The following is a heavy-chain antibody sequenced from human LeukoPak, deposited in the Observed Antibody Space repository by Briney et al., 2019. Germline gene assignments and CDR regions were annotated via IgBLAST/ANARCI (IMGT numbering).Heavy chain of an antibody. CDR2: ISGSGGST. J-gene: IGHJ4*02. D-gene: IGHD5-18*01. Sequence: GGTLRLSCAASGFTFSSYGMSWVRQAPGKGLEWVSAISGSGGSTYYADSVKGRFTISRDNSKNTLYLQMNSLRAEDTAVYYCARCPYSFGFAPPDYWGQGTLVTVSS. V-gene: IGHV3-23*01. CDR3: ARCPYSFGFAPPDY. CDR1: GFTFSSYG.